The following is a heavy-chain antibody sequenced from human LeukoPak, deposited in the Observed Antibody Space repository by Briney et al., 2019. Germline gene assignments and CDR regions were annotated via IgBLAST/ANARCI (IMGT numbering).Heavy chain of an antibody. CDR2: IYHSGSI. CDR1: GDSISSGAYY. D-gene: IGHD3-16*01. J-gene: IGHJ5*02. CDR3: ARGGDWFDP. Sequence: KTSQTLSLTCTVSGDSISSGAYYWSWIRQPPGKGLEWIGYIYHSGSIYYNPSLKSRLTLSVDRSKSQFSLKLSSLTAADTAVYYCARGGDWFDPWGQETLVTVSS. V-gene: IGHV4-30-2*01.